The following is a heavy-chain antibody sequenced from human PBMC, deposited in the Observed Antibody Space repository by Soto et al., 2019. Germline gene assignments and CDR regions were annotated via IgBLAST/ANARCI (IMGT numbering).Heavy chain of an antibody. D-gene: IGHD4-17*01. CDR3: TRHGSGDYFLFDP. J-gene: IGHJ5*02. Sequence: EVQLVESGGGLVQPGGSLRLSCAASGFTFSSFWMHWVCQAPGKGLEWVSRASPDGTSTSYADSVKGRFTISRDNAKNTLFMQMNSLRAEDTAVYYCTRHGSGDYFLFDPWGQGTLVTVSS. CDR2: ASPDGTST. CDR1: GFTFSSFW. V-gene: IGHV3-74*01.